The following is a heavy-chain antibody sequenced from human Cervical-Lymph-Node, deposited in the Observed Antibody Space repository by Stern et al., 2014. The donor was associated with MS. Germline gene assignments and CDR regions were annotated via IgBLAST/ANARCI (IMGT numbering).Heavy chain of an antibody. Sequence: VQLVESGPGLVKPSQTLSLTCTVSGGSISSGAYYWSWIRQPPGKGLEWIGYISYSGSTSYNPSLQSRLSMSVDTSKNQFSLNLSSVTVADTAVYYCARGGIFDYWGQGTLVTVSS. J-gene: IGHJ4*02. V-gene: IGHV4-30-4*01. CDR2: ISYSGST. CDR1: GGSISSGAYY. CDR3: ARGGIFDY.